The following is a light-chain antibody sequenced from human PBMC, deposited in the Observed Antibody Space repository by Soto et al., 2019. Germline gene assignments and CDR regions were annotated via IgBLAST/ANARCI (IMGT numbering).Light chain of an antibody. Sequence: DIQMTQSPLSLSASVGDRVTITCRATQSVSHYLNWYQQRPGKAPKFLIYGASTLQIGVPSRFSGSGSGTSFTLTISSLQPEDFATYYCQQSYTAPFGFGPGTKVDIK. V-gene: IGKV1-39*01. CDR1: QSVSHY. J-gene: IGKJ3*01. CDR2: GAS. CDR3: QQSYTAPFG.